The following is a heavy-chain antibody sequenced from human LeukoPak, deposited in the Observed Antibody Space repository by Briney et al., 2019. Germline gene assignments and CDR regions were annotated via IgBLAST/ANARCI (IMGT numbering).Heavy chain of an antibody. CDR1: GGFNTHYY. CDR2: IYHSGST. Sequence: SETLSLTCSVSGGFNTHYYWTWIRQPPGKGLELIGYIYHSGSTNYNPSLNSRVTISVDTSKNHFSLKLSSVTAADTAVYYCTTNSSWFDYWGQGTLVTVSS. D-gene: IGHD6-13*01. J-gene: IGHJ4*02. V-gene: IGHV4-59*01. CDR3: TTNSSWFDY.